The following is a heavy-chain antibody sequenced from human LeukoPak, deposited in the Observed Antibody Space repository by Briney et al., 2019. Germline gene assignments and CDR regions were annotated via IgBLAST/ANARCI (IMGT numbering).Heavy chain of an antibody. V-gene: IGHV5-51*01. CDR3: ARLQSSGSSAFDI. Sequence: GESLQISCKGSGYSFTSYWIGWVRQMPGKGLEWMGIIYPGDSDTRYSPSFQGQVTISADKSTSTAYLQWSSLKASDTAMYYCARLQSSGSSAFDIWGQGTMVTVSS. D-gene: IGHD6-19*01. CDR1: GYSFTSYW. J-gene: IGHJ3*02. CDR2: IYPGDSDT.